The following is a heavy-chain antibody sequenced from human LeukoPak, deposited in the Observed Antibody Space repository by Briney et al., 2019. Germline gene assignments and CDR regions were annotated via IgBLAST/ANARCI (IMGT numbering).Heavy chain of an antibody. V-gene: IGHV3-23*01. CDR3: AKDPALTTGIVGATNFDY. J-gene: IGHJ4*02. CDR2: ISGSGGST. Sequence: GGSLRLSCAASGFTFSSYAMSWVRQAPGKGLEWDSAISGSGGSTYYADSVKGRFTISRDNSKNTLYLQMNSLRAEDTAVYYCAKDPALTTGIVGATNFDYWGQGTLVTVSS. D-gene: IGHD1-26*01. CDR1: GFTFSSYA.